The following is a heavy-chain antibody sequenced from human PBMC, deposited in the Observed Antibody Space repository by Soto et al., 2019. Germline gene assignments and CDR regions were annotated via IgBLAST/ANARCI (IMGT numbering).Heavy chain of an antibody. CDR2: IGGSGVTT. CDR1: GFTFNTYA. CDR3: GRGYRYGKNYHYGMDV. Sequence: EVQLLESGGGLVQTGGSLRLSCAVSGFTFNTYAMNWVRQAPGKGLEWVSGIGGSGVTTYYADSVKGRFAISRDNSKNTLYLQRNSLRVEDTAVYYCGRGYRYGKNYHYGMDVWGQGTTVTVSS. V-gene: IGHV3-23*01. J-gene: IGHJ6*02. D-gene: IGHD5-18*01.